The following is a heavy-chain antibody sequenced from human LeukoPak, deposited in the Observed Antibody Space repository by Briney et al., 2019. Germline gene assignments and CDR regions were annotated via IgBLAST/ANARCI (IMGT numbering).Heavy chain of an antibody. D-gene: IGHD4-17*01. Sequence: EASVKVSCKASGYTFTNYYMHWVRQAPGQGLEWMGWINPNSGGTNYAQKFQGRVTMTRDTSISTAYMELSRLRSDDTAVYYCARGATVTTPAYYYYYYMDVWGKGTTVTVSS. CDR1: GYTFTNYY. CDR3: ARGATVTTPAYYYYYYMDV. CDR2: INPNSGGT. J-gene: IGHJ6*03. V-gene: IGHV1-2*02.